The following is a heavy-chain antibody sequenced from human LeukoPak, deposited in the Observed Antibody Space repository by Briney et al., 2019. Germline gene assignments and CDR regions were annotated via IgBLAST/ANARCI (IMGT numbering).Heavy chain of an antibody. CDR2: IVGNGGGI. CDR1: GFTFSTYA. Sequence: GGSLRLSCAASGFTFSTYAMDWVRQAPGKGPEWVSVIVGNGGGIQYADSVKGRFRISRDNAKNMLYLQMDSLRAEDTAVYYCAKDRIPDGRYSIDFWGQGTLVTVSS. V-gene: IGHV3-23*01. D-gene: IGHD2-15*01. J-gene: IGHJ4*02. CDR3: AKDRIPDGRYSIDF.